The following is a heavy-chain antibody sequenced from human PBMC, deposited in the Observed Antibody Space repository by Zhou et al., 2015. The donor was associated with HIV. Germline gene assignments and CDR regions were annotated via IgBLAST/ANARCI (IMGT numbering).Heavy chain of an antibody. Sequence: QVQLVQSGAEVKKPGSSVKVSCEASGGTFSNYAVSWVRQAPGQGLEWMGWINPNSGATNYAQRFQGRVTMTRDTSINKAFMQLTRLRSDDTAVYFCARDPFWQWQIVVNNFYGMDVWGQGTTVIVSS. D-gene: IGHD2-15*01. CDR2: INPNSGAT. CDR1: GGTFSNYA. V-gene: IGHV1-2*02. CDR3: ARDPFWQWQIVVNNFYGMDV. J-gene: IGHJ6*02.